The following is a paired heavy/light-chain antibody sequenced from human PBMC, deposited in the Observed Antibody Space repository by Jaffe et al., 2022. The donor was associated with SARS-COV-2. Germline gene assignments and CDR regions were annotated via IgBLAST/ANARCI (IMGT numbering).Heavy chain of an antibody. V-gene: IGHV3-74*01. CDR3: VRGRSRSGYYDNYMDV. CDR1: GFTLSRYW. J-gene: IGHJ6*03. D-gene: IGHD3-3*01. CDR2: VSGDRSRT. Sequence: DERLVESGGGLVQPGGSLRLSCAPSGFTLSRYWMFWVRQAPGKGLVWVSYVSGDRSRTSYADSVEGRFTMSSDNAEETLYLQMNSLRVEDTAVYYCVRGRSRSGYYDNYMDVWGKGTTVTVSS.
Light chain of an antibody. J-gene: IGLJ2*01. CDR1: SSNIGANYN. V-gene: IGLV1-40*01. CDR2: TDN. CDR3: QSFDRRLIGVV. Sequence: QSVLTQPPSVSGAPGQSVTISCTGSSSNIGANYNVHWYQQFPGTAPKLLIYTDNHRPSGVPDRFSGSTSGTSASLVITGLQAEDEADYYCQSFDRRLIGVVFGGGTKLTVL.